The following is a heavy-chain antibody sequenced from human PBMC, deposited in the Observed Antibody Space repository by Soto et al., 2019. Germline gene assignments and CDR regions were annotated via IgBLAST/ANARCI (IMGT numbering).Heavy chain of an antibody. V-gene: IGHV4-61*01. D-gene: IGHD7-27*01. CDR3: AKVGWGGDS. J-gene: IGHJ4*02. CDR2: KPYTGSP. Sequence: SETLSLTCSVSGDSVSRGSYHWSWIRQPPGKGLEWIGFKPYTGSPDYNPSLKSRVGISIYRSKNQFSLKLSSVTATDTAVYFCAKVGWGGDSWGQGTLVTVSS. CDR1: GDSVSRGSYH.